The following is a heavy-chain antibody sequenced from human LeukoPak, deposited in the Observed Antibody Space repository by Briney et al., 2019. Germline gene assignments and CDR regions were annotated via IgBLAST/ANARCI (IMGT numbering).Heavy chain of an antibody. J-gene: IGHJ4*02. CDR3: ARDIVAVTARPGRYDY. V-gene: IGHV1-18*01. CDR2: ISAYNGNT. CDR1: GYTFTSYG. D-gene: IGHD2-21*02. Sequence: ASVKVSCKASGYTFTSYGISWVRQAPGQGLEWMGWISAYNGNTNYAQKLQGRVTMTTDTSTSAAYMELRSLRSDDTAVYYCARDIVAVTARPGRYDYWGQGTLVTVSS.